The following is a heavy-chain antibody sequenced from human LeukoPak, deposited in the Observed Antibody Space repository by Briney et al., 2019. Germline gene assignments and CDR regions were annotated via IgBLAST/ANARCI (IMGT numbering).Heavy chain of an antibody. CDR2: ISGTGGRT. V-gene: IGHV3-23*01. CDR1: GFTFSNYA. J-gene: IGHJ6*02. Sequence: GGSLRLSCTASGFTFSNYAMTWVRQAPGKGLEWVSSISGTGGRTYSADSVKGRFTISRDNSKNTLYLQMKNLRVEHTAMYYCARQRTPNERGYSYGGPRENYYYYYYGMDVWGQGTTVTVSS. D-gene: IGHD5-18*01. CDR3: ARQRTPNERGYSYGGPRENYYYYYYGMDV.